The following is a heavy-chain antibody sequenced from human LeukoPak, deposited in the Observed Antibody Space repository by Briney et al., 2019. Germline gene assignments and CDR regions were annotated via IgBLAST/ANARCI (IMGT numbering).Heavy chain of an antibody. CDR3: ARDDVIAAHNWFDP. D-gene: IGHD6-6*01. CDR1: GGSISSYY. J-gene: IGHJ5*02. V-gene: IGHV4-4*07. Sequence: SETLSLTCTVSGGSISSYYWSWIRQPAGKGLEWIGRIYTSGSTNYNPSLKSRVTMSVDTSKNQFSLELSSVTAADTAVYYCARDDVIAAHNWFDPWGQGTLVTVSS. CDR2: IYTSGST.